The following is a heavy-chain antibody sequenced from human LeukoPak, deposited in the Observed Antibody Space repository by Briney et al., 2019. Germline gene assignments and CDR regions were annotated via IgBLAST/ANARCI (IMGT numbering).Heavy chain of an antibody. V-gene: IGHV3-7*01. CDR3: AREKREGLWFGELFRFQYCGLDV. CDR1: GFAFGDFW. CDR2: IKQDGSAK. D-gene: IGHD3-10*01. J-gene: IGHJ6*02. Sequence: RSGGSLRLSCAASGFAFGDFWMSWVRQTPGKGLESVATIKQDGSAKEYVDSVKGRFTISRDNAKESLYLQMNNLRADDTGVYYCAREKREGLWFGELFRFQYCGLDVWGQGTTVVVSS.